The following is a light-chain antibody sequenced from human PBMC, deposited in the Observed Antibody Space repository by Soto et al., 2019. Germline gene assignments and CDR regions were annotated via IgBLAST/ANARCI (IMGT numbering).Light chain of an antibody. CDR2: AAS. Sequence: IQMTQSPSSVSAYAGDRVTITCRASQSISSYLNWYQQKPGEAPNLLMFAASSLQTGVPSRFSGSGSGTDFTLNISSLQPEDIATYYCQQSYSTLWTFGQGTKVDIK. V-gene: IGKV1-39*01. CDR3: QQSYSTLWT. CDR1: QSISSY. J-gene: IGKJ1*01.